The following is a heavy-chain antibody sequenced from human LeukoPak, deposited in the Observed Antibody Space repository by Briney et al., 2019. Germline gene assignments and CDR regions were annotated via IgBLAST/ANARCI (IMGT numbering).Heavy chain of an antibody. V-gene: IGHV3-7*01. CDR1: GFTFTTYW. D-gene: IGHD3-10*01. CDR2: INQDGTEK. Sequence: GGSLRLSCAASGFTFTTYWMTWVRQAPGKGLEGVASINQDGTEKYYVDSVKGRFTISRDNAKNSLYLQMNSLRAEDTAVYYCARDPTYYYGSGSQFDYWGQGTLVTVYS. J-gene: IGHJ4*02. CDR3: ARDPTYYYGSGSQFDY.